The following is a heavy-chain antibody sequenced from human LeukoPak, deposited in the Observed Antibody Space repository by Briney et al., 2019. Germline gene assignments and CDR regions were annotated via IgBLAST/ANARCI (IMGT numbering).Heavy chain of an antibody. CDR3: ARDPSGSYILFDI. CDR2: IYYSGST. J-gene: IGHJ3*02. CDR1: GGSISSYY. Sequence: SETLSLTFTVSGGSISSYYWSWIRQPPGKGLEWIGYIYYSGSTNYNPSLKSRVTMSVDTSKNQFSLKLSSVTAADTAVYYCARDPSGSYILFDIWGQGTMVTVSS. V-gene: IGHV4-59*12. D-gene: IGHD1-26*01.